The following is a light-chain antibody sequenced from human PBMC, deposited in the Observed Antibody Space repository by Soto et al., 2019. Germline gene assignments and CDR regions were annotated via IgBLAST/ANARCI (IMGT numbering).Light chain of an antibody. CDR2: DAS. CDR3: QQYDHLPLT. Sequence: DIQMTQSPSSLSASVGDRVTITCQASHDISNYLNWYQQKPGKAPKLLIYDASNLETGVPSRFSGSGSGTDFTFTISSLQAEDIATYYGQQYDHLPLTFGGGTKVEIK. J-gene: IGKJ4*01. CDR1: HDISNY. V-gene: IGKV1-33*01.